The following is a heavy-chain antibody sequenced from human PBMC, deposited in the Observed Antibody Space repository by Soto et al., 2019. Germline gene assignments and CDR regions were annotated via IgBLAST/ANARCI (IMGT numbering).Heavy chain of an antibody. D-gene: IGHD5-18*01. V-gene: IGHV3-23*01. CDR1: GFTFSSYG. CDR2: IGSGGST. CDR3: AKNLESEWIRQPFDY. J-gene: IGHJ4*02. Sequence: PGGSLRLSCAASGFTFSSYGMHWVRQAPGKGLEWVSVIGSGGSTYYADSVKGRFTISRDDSKNTLFLQMNSLRVEDTAVYYCAKNLESEWIRQPFDYWGQGTLVTVSS.